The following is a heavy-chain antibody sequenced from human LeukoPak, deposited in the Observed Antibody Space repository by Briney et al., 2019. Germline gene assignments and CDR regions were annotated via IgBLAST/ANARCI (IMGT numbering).Heavy chain of an antibody. CDR1: GFIFSNYW. Sequence: PGGSLRLSCAASGFIFSNYWMSWVRQAPGKGLEWVANIKPDGNEKYFVDSVKGRFTISRDNAKNSLYLQMNSLRAEDTAVYYCAREHYDFWSGYHYYMDVWGKGTTVTVSS. J-gene: IGHJ6*03. CDR2: IKPDGNEK. CDR3: AREHYDFWSGYHYYMDV. D-gene: IGHD3-3*01. V-gene: IGHV3-7*01.